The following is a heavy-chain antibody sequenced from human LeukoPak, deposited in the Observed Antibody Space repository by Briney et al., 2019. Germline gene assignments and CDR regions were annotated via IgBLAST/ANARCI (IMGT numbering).Heavy chain of an antibody. CDR2: IYYSGST. CDR3: ARLKCSSTSCFYYYYMDV. D-gene: IGHD2-2*01. J-gene: IGHJ6*03. Sequence: PSETLSLTCTVSGGSISSSSYYWGWIRQPPGKGLEWIGSIYYSGSTYYNPSLKSRVTISVDTSKNQFSLKLNSVTAADTAVYYCARLKCSSTSCFYYYYMDVWGKGTTVTISS. CDR1: GGSISSSSYY. V-gene: IGHV4-39*01.